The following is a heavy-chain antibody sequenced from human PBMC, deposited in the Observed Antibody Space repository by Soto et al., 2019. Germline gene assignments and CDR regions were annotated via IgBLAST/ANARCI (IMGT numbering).Heavy chain of an antibody. D-gene: IGHD2-21*01. CDR1: GFSLSTTGVG. CDR3: VQSRCGGDCLQSYSSHSYYGLDV. Sequence: QITLKESGPTLVKPTQTLTLTCTFSGFSLSTTGVGVDWIRQPPGKALEWLALIYWDDDKRYNPSLKSRLTITKDTSKNQVVLTMTNMDPVDTATYYCVQSRCGGDCLQSYSSHSYYGLDVWGQGTTVTVSS. J-gene: IGHJ6*02. CDR2: IYWDDDK. V-gene: IGHV2-5*02.